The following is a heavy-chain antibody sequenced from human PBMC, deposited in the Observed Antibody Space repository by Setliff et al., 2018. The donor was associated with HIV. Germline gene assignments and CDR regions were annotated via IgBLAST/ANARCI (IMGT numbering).Heavy chain of an antibody. CDR1: GDSLIGFY. J-gene: IGHJ5*02. Sequence: PSETLSLTCTVSGDSLIGFYWGWIRQPPGEGPEWIGHISSSGSTNYSPSPRSRVIMSVDTSQNLFSLILTSVTAADTAVYYCARGLTSRRGNWFDPWGQGTLVTVSS. CDR3: ARGLTSRRGNWFDP. CDR2: ISSSGST. D-gene: IGHD3-10*01. V-gene: IGHV4-59*01.